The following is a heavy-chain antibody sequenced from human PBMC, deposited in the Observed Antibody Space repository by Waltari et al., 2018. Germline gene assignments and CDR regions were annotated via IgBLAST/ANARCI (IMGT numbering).Heavy chain of an antibody. CDR2: IIPIYGTA. J-gene: IGHJ2*01. Sequence: QVQLVQSGAEVTKPGSSVKVSCKASGGTCSSYAISWVRPAPGQGLEWMGKIIPIYGTANYERKFQGRVTITADKSTSTAYMELSSLRSEDTAVYYCAATTVTTDWYFDLWGRGTLVTVSS. D-gene: IGHD4-17*01. V-gene: IGHV1-69*08. CDR1: GGTCSSYA. CDR3: AATTVTTDWYFDL.